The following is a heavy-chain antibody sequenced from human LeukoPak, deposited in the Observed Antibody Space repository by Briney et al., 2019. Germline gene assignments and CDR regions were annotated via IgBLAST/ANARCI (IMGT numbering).Heavy chain of an antibody. CDR2: LYYSGSS. Sequence: SETLSLTCTVSGDSISSSNSYRGWIRQPPGKGLEWIGSLYYSGSSYYNPSLKSRVTISVDTSKNQFSLKLSSVTAADTAVYYCARHWKGFDSWGQGTLVTVSS. J-gene: IGHJ4*02. D-gene: IGHD1-1*01. CDR1: GDSISSSNSY. V-gene: IGHV4-39*01. CDR3: ARHWKGFDS.